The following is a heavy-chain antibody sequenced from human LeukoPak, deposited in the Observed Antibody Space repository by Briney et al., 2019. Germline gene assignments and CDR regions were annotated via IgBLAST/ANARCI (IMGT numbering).Heavy chain of an antibody. CDR1: GFIFRDYV. D-gene: IGHD5-12*01. Sequence: PRGSLRLSCAASGFIFRDYVMNWVRQAPGKGLEWVAVTSFDESTKHYADSVQGRFTISRDNSKNTLYLQMNSLRAEDTAVYFCARDAGWLRSFDYWGQGTLVTVSS. CDR2: TSFDESTK. V-gene: IGHV3-30-3*01. J-gene: IGHJ4*02. CDR3: ARDAGWLRSFDY.